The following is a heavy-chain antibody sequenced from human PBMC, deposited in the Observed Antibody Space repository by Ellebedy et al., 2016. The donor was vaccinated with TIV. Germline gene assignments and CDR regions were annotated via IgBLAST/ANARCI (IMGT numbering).Heavy chain of an antibody. CDR2: INPTSGSS. J-gene: IGHJ4*02. Sequence: ASVKVSCKASGYTFTSYFLYWVRQAPGQGLEWMGIINPTSGSSNYAQKFQGRVTMTRDTSTSTVYMELSSLRSEDTAVYYCARGDNYYFDSSGHYYSYWGQGTLVTVSS. V-gene: IGHV1-46*01. CDR1: GYTFTSYF. D-gene: IGHD3-22*01. CDR3: ARGDNYYFDSSGHYYSY.